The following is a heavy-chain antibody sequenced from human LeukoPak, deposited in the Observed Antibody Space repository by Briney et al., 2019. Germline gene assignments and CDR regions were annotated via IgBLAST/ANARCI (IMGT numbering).Heavy chain of an antibody. CDR2: IYHSGST. J-gene: IGHJ4*02. CDR1: GYSISSGYY. D-gene: IGHD6-6*01. CDR3: ARNAAGIAARPLDN. Sequence: SETLSLTCTVSGYSISSGYYWGWIRQPPGKGLEWIGSIYHSGSTYYNPSLKSRVTISVDTSKNQFSLKLSSVTAADTAVYYCARNAAGIAARPLDNSSQGTLVTAS. V-gene: IGHV4-38-2*02.